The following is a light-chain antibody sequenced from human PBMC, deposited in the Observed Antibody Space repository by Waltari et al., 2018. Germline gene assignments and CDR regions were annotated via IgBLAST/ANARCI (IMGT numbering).Light chain of an antibody. V-gene: IGLV3-27*01. J-gene: IGLJ2*01. CDR1: VVAKKY. CDR2: KDT. CDR3: YSAAENNRLV. Sequence: SYELTQPSSVSVSPGQTARITCSGHVVAKKYARWFQQMPGQAPVLVIYKDTERPSGIPGRFSGSTSGTTVTLTSSGAQVEDEADYYCYSAAENNRLVFGGGTKLTVL.